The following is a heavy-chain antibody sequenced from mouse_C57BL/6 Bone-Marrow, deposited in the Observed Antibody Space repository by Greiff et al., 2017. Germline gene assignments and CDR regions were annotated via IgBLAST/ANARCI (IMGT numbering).Heavy chain of an antibody. CDR1: GYSITSGYY. Sequence: EVKLMESGPGLVKPSPSLSLTCSVTGYSITSGYYWNWIRQFPGNKLEWMGYISYDGSNNYNPSLKNRISITRDTSKNQFFLKLNSVTTEDTATYYCARGEYWGQGTTLTVSS. CDR2: ISYDGSN. CDR3: ARGEY. V-gene: IGHV3-6*01. J-gene: IGHJ2*01.